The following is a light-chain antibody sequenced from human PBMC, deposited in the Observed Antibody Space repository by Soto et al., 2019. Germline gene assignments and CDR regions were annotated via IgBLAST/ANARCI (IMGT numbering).Light chain of an antibody. CDR2: LNSDGSH. Sequence: QLVLTQSPSASASLGASVKLTCTLSSGHSSYAIAWHQQQPEKGPRYLMKLNSDGSHSKGDGIPDRFSGSSSGAERYLTISSLQSEDEADYYCQTLGTGDYVFGTGTKLTVL. V-gene: IGLV4-69*01. J-gene: IGLJ1*01. CDR3: QTLGTGDYV. CDR1: SGHSSYA.